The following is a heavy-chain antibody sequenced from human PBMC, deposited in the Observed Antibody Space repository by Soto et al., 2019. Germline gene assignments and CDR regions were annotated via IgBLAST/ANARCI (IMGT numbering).Heavy chain of an antibody. D-gene: IGHD6-13*01. V-gene: IGHV1-3*01. CDR3: ARDDSGYSSSWYIAYFNY. J-gene: IGHJ4*02. CDR2: INAGNGNT. CDR1: GYTFTSYA. Sequence: ASVKVSCKASGYTFTSYAMHWVRQAPGQRLEWMGWINAGNGNTKYSQKFQGRVTFTGDTSAGTAYMELSSLTSEDTAIYYCARDDSGYSSSWYIAYFNYWGQGTLVTVSS.